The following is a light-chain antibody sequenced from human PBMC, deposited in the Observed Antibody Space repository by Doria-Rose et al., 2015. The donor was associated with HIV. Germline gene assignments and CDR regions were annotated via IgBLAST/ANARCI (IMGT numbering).Light chain of an antibody. CDR2: DGS. Sequence: EIVMTQSPGTLSLSPGERATLSCRASQSFSSTYLAWYQQKPGQAPSLLIYDGSTRATGITARFSATGSGTDLTLTINRLEPEDFALYYCHQYGTAWTFGQGTKVEI. CDR3: HQYGTAWT. V-gene: IGKV3-20*01. J-gene: IGKJ1*01. CDR1: QSFSSTY.